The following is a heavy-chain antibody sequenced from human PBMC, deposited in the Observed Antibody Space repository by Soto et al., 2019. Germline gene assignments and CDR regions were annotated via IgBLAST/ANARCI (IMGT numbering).Heavy chain of an antibody. J-gene: IGHJ4*02. CDR2: ISGSGGST. V-gene: IGHV3-23*01. CDR1: GFTFSSYA. Sequence: GGSLRLSCAASGFTFSSYAMSWVRQAPGKGLEWVSAISGSGGSTYYADSVKGRFTISRDNSKNTLYLQMSSLRAEDTAVYYCAKDQRGPYYFDYWGQGTLVTVSS. CDR3: AKDQRGPYYFDY.